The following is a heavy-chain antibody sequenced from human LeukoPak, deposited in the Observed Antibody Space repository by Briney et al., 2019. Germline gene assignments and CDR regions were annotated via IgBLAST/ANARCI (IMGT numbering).Heavy chain of an antibody. CDR2: INSDGSTT. V-gene: IGHV3-74*01. D-gene: IGHD2/OR15-2a*01. J-gene: IGHJ5*02. CDR3: ASLSQYPSAWFDP. CDR1: GFTFNNYW. Sequence: GGSLRLSCAASGFTFNNYWMHWVRQTPGKGLEWXSRINSDGSTTTYADSVKGRFTISRDNTKNMLYLQMNSLTAEDTAMYYCASLSQYPSAWFDPWGQGTLVTVSS.